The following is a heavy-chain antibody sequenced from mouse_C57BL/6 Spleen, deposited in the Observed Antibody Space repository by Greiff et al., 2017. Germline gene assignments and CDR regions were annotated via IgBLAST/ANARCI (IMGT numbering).Heavy chain of an antibody. J-gene: IGHJ4*01. Sequence: VQLQQSGPGLAKPSPTLSLTCSVTGYSITSDYWNWVRKFPGNKLEYMGYISYSGSTYYYPSPKRRISIARDTSNNQYYLQLNSVTTEDTATYCCAGATVVAPYAMGGWGQGATVTVST. CDR2: ISYSGST. D-gene: IGHD1-1*01. CDR1: GYSITSDY. CDR3: AGATVVAPYAMGG. V-gene: IGHV3-8*01.